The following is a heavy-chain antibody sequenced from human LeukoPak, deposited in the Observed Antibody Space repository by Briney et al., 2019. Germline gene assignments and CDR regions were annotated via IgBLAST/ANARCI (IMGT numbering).Heavy chain of an antibody. Sequence: GGSLRLSCAASGFTFDQYAMNWVRQAPGKGLEWVSFISGGGAKTFYADSVKGRFSISRDNSKNTVYLHMNSLRAEDPAIYYCAKCSSSYGNDALDIWGQGTMVTVSS. CDR2: ISGGGAKT. J-gene: IGHJ3*02. CDR3: AKCSSSYGNDALDI. CDR1: GFTFDQYA. V-gene: IGHV3-23*01. D-gene: IGHD3-16*01.